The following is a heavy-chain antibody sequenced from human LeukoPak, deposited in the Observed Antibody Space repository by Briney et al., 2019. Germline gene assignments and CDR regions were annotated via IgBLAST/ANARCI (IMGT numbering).Heavy chain of an antibody. V-gene: IGHV1-8*03. D-gene: IGHD6-25*01. Sequence: ASVKVSCKASGYTFTNYHINWVRQATGQGLEWMRWMNPNNGDSGYAQKFQGRVTITRDTSISTSYMELRSLRSDDTAVYFCARTTSFTASGYDYWGQGTLVTVSS. CDR1: GYTFTNYH. CDR3: ARTTSFTASGYDY. CDR2: MNPNNGDS. J-gene: IGHJ4*02.